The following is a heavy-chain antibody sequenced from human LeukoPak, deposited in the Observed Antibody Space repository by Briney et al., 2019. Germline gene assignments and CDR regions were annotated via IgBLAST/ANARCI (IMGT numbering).Heavy chain of an antibody. CDR3: ALARSLDY. Sequence: GGSLRLSCAASGFTFSSYWMTWVRQAPGKGLEWVASIKQDGSEKYYVDSVKGRFTISGDNAKNSLYLQMNSLRVEDTAVYYCALARSLDYWGQGILVTVSS. CDR2: IKQDGSEK. V-gene: IGHV3-7*03. CDR1: GFTFSSYW. J-gene: IGHJ4*02.